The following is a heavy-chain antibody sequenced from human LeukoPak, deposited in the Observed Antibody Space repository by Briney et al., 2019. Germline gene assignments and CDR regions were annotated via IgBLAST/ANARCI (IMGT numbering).Heavy chain of an antibody. CDR2: IRSKGNNYAT. CDR1: DFTFSGSA. D-gene: IGHD4-23*01. V-gene: IGHV3-73*01. CDR3: TRRFGVNSWWFDP. Sequence: GGSLRLSCAASDFTFSGSAMHWVRQASGKGLEWVRRIRSKGNNYATAYAASVKGRFTISRDDSKNTAYLQMNSLKTEDTAVYYCTRRFGVNSWWFDPWGQGTLVTVSS. J-gene: IGHJ5*02.